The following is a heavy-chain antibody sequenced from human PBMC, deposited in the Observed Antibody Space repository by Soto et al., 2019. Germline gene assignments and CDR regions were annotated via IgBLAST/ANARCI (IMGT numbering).Heavy chain of an antibody. CDR3: ARAPSSSGYYFDY. Sequence: GGSLRLSCAASGFTFSSYSMNWVRQAPGEGLEWVSSISSSSSYIYYADSVKGRFTISRDNAKNPLYLQMNSLRAEDTAVYYCARAPSSSGYYFDYWGQGTLVTVPS. J-gene: IGHJ4*02. CDR1: GFTFSSYS. V-gene: IGHV3-21*01. D-gene: IGHD3-3*01. CDR2: ISSSSSYI.